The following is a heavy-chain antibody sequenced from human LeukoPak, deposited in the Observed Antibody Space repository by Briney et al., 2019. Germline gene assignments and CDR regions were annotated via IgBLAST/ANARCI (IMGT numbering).Heavy chain of an antibody. Sequence: PGGSLRLSCAASGVTFSGYSMNWVRQAPGKGLEWVSAITATSLHIYYADSVKGRFTISRDNAKNSLYLQMNSLRAEDTAVYYCARDRDSGSYWGGDYWGQGTLVTVSS. CDR2: ITATSLHI. D-gene: IGHD1-26*01. CDR1: GVTFSGYS. J-gene: IGHJ4*02. V-gene: IGHV3-21*01. CDR3: ARDRDSGSYWGGDY.